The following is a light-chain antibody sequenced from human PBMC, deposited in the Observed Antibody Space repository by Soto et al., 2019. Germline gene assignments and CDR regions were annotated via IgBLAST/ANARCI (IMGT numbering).Light chain of an antibody. CDR1: HSVSSSY. Sequence: EIVLTQSPGTLSLSPGERATLSCRASHSVSSSYFAWYQQKPGQAPRLLIYGASSRATGIPDRFSGSGSGTDFSRTISRLEHEDFAVYYCQQDGSSPPYTFCQGTKLEIK. CDR3: QQDGSSPPYT. CDR2: GAS. V-gene: IGKV3-20*01. J-gene: IGKJ2*01.